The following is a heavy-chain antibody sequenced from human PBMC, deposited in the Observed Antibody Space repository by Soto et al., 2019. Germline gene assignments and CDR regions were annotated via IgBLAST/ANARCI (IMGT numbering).Heavy chain of an antibody. J-gene: IGHJ4*02. Sequence: GGSLTLSCTASGCTFSSYGMHWVRQDPGKGLEWVAVISYTGSNQYYIDSVKGRFTISRDNSKNTVYLQMNSLRPEDTAVYYCAKGGGGLRFYVVDYWGQGTLVTVSS. CDR2: ISYTGSNQ. CDR1: GCTFSSYG. CDR3: AKGGGGLRFYVVDY. D-gene: IGHD2-15*01. V-gene: IGHV3-30*18.